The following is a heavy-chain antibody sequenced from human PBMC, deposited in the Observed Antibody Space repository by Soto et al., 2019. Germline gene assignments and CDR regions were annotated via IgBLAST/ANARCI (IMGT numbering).Heavy chain of an antibody. D-gene: IGHD4-17*01. CDR2: ISYDGSNK. CDR3: AKEHGDSFLYQLDY. CDR1: GFTFSSYG. V-gene: IGHV3-30*18. J-gene: IGHJ4*02. Sequence: QVQLVESGGGVVQPGRSLRLSCAASGFTFSSYGMHWVRQAPGKGLEWVAVISYDGSNKYYADSVKGRFTISRDNSKNTPYLQMNSLRAEDTAVYYCAKEHGDSFLYQLDYWGQGTLVTVSA.